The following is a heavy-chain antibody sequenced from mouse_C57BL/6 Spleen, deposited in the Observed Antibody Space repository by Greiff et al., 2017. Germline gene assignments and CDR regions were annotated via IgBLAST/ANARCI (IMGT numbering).Heavy chain of an antibody. CDR2: INYDGSST. CDR3: ARVNYGSSLYWYFDV. V-gene: IGHV5-16*01. D-gene: IGHD1-1*01. J-gene: IGHJ1*03. CDR1: GFTFSDYY. Sequence: DVQLVESEGGLVQPGSSMKLSCTASGFTFSDYYMAWVRQVPEKGLEWVANINYDGSSTYYLDSLKSRFIISRDNAKNILYLQMSSLKSEDTATYYCARVNYGSSLYWYFDVWGTGTTVTVSS.